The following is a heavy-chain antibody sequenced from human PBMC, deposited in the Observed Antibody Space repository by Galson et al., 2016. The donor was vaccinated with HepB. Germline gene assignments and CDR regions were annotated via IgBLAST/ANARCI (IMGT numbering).Heavy chain of an antibody. CDR1: GYSFISYG. CDR2: INTGNGNT. CDR3: ARDPPFHLH. V-gene: IGHV1-3*04. J-gene: IGHJ4*02. Sequence: SVKVSCKASGYSFISYGLHWVRQAPGQRLEWMGWINTGNGNTKYSQKFQGRVTISRDTSASIAYMELSSLRCEDTAVYYCARDPPFHLHWGQGTLVTVSS.